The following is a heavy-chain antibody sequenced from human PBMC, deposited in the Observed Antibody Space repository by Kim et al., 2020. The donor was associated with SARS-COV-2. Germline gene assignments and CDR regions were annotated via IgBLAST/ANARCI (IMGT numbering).Heavy chain of an antibody. V-gene: IGHV4-34*01. J-gene: IGHJ2*01. CDR2: INHSGST. D-gene: IGHD1-26*01. CDR3: ARFRGGRQGATRYDWYFDL. Sequence: SETLSLTCAVYGGSFSGYYWSWIRQPPGKGLEWIGEINHSGSTNYNPSLKSRVTISVDTSKNQFSLKLSSVTAADTAVYYCARFRGGRQGATRYDWYFDLWGRGTLVTVSS. CDR1: GGSFSGYY.